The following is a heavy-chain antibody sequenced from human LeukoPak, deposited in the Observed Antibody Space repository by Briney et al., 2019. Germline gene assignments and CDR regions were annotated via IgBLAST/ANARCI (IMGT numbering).Heavy chain of an antibody. CDR1: GYSISSGYC. V-gene: IGHV4-38-2*02. D-gene: IGHD6-13*01. CDR3: ARMEVGSSQFDY. J-gene: IGHJ4*02. CDR2: IYHSGST. Sequence: SETLSLTCTVSGYSISSGYCWGWIRQPPGKGLEWIGSIYHSGSTHYNPSLKSRVTISVDTSKNQFSLKLSSVTAADTAVYYCARMEVGSSQFDYWGQGTLVTVSS.